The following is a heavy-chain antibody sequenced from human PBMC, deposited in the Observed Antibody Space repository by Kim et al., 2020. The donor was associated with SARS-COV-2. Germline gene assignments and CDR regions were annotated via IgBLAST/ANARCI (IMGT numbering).Heavy chain of an antibody. J-gene: IGHJ4*02. D-gene: IGHD3-10*01. CDR1: GYTFTSYY. CDR2: INPSGGST. CDR3: ARVSYYGSGSYYNLDY. V-gene: IGHV1-46*01. Sequence: ASVKVSCKASGYTFTSYYMHWVRQAPGQGLEWMGIINPSGGSTSYAQKFQGRVTMTRDTSTSTVYMELSSLRSEDTAVYYCARVSYYGSGSYYNLDYWGQGTLVTVSS.